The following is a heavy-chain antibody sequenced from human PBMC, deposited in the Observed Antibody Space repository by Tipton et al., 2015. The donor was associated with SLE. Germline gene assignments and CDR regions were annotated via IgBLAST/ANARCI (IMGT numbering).Heavy chain of an antibody. J-gene: IGHJ6*02. CDR1: DDSISSYY. Sequence: TLSLTCTVSDDSISSYYWTWIRQPPGKGLEWIGYIYYSGSTNYNPSLKSRVSMSTDTSRSQFSLKLTSVTAADTAVYYCARVSRYDRTGYGLDVWGQGTTVTVSS. D-gene: IGHD1-1*01. CDR2: IYYSGST. CDR3: ARVSRYDRTGYGLDV. V-gene: IGHV4-59*01.